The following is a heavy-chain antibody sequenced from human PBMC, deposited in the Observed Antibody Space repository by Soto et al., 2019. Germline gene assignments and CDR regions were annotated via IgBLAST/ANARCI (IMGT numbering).Heavy chain of an antibody. Sequence: QVQLVQSGAEVKKPGASVKVSCKASGYTFTSYAMHWVRQAHGQRLEWMGWINAGNGNTKYSPKFQGRVTITRDTSASTAYMELSSLRSEDTAVYYCARSIVVVTAADYWGQGTLVTFSS. D-gene: IGHD2-21*02. J-gene: IGHJ4*02. CDR3: ARSIVVVTAADY. CDR1: GYTFTSYA. CDR2: INAGNGNT. V-gene: IGHV1-3*01.